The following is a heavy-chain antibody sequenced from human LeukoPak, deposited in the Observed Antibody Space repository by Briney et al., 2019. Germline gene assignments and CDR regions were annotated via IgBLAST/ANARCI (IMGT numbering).Heavy chain of an antibody. J-gene: IGHJ4*02. Sequence: ASVTVSFKASGYTFTVYYMHWVRQAPGQGLEWMGWINPNSGGTNYAQNFQGRVTMTRDTSISTAYMELSRLRSDDTAVYYCARDRYSGSYYFDYWGQGALVTVSS. CDR3: ARDRYSGSYYFDY. V-gene: IGHV1-2*02. CDR2: INPNSGGT. CDR1: GYTFTVYY. D-gene: IGHD1-26*01.